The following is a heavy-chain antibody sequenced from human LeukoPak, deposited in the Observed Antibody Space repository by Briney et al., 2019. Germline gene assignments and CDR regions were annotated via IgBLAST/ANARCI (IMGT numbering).Heavy chain of an antibody. CDR1: GFTFSSYA. CDR3: AKYTAATGTRWFDP. CDR2: IGASGGTT. V-gene: IGHV3-23*01. D-gene: IGHD6-13*01. Sequence: PGGTLRLSCAASGFTFSSYAMSWVRQAPGKGLEWVPAIGASGGTTYYADSVKGRFTISRDNSQNTLYLQMNSLRAEDTAVYYCAKYTAATGTRWFDPWGQGTLVTVSS. J-gene: IGHJ5*02.